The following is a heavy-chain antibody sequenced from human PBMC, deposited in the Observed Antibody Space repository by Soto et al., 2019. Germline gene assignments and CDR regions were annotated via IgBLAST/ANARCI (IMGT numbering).Heavy chain of an antibody. D-gene: IGHD6-19*01. CDR3: ARDRGSGWYLTYYYYGMDL. CDR1: GYTFSGYY. CDR2: INPNSGGT. Sequence: ASVKVSCKASGYTFSGYYMHWVRQAPGQGLEWMGWINPNSGGTNYAQKFQGRVTMTRDTSISTAYMELSRLRSDDTAVYYCARDRGSGWYLTYYYYGMDLWGQGTTVTVSS. V-gene: IGHV1-2*02. J-gene: IGHJ6*02.